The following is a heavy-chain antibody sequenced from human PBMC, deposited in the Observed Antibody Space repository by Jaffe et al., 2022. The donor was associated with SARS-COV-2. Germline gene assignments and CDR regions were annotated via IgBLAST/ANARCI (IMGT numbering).Heavy chain of an antibody. J-gene: IGHJ6*02. Sequence: EVQLVQSGAEVKKPGESLKISCKGSGYSFTSYWIGWVRQMPGKGLEWMGIIYPGDSDTRYSPSFQGQVTISADKSISTAYLQWSSLKASDTAMYYCARHGRTGFTWNDGNYYYYGMDVWGQGTTVTVSS. V-gene: IGHV5-51*01. D-gene: IGHD1-1*01. CDR3: ARHGRTGFTWNDGNYYYYGMDV. CDR2: IYPGDSDT. CDR1: GYSFTSYW.